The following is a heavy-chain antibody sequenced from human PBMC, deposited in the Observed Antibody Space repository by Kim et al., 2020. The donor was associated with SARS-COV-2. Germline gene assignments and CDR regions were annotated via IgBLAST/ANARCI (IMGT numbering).Heavy chain of an antibody. CDR1: GYTFTSYG. CDR2: ISAYNGNT. Sequence: ASVKVSCKASGYTFTSYGISWVRQAPGQGLEWMGWISAYNGNTNYAQKLQGRVTMTTDTSTSTAYMELRSLRSDDTAVYYCARSLEGVIIRWFPHDAFDIWGQGTMVTVSS. V-gene: IGHV1-18*01. CDR3: ARSLEGVIIRWFPHDAFDI. J-gene: IGHJ3*02. D-gene: IGHD3-10*01.